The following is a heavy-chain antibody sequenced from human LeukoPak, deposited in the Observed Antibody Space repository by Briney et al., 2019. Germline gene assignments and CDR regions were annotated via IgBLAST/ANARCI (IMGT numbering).Heavy chain of an antibody. CDR3: AREMTIITYSFDS. CDR2: ISSDGTYT. J-gene: IGHJ4*02. Sequence: GGSLRLSCAASGFTFSSHLMHWVRQAPGKGLVWVSRISSDGTYTNYADSVRGRFTISRDNAKNTLYLQMNSLRAEDTAVYYCAREMTIITYSFDSWGQGTLVTVSS. D-gene: IGHD5-24*01. CDR1: GFTFSSHL. V-gene: IGHV3-74*01.